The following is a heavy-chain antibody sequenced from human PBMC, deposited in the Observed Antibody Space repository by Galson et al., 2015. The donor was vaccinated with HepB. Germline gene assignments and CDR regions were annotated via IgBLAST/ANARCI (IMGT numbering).Heavy chain of an antibody. J-gene: IGHJ3*02. CDR1: GFTFSSYG. V-gene: IGHV3-30*18. CDR2: ISYDGSNK. CDR3: AKEFSELRFLEWSRGAFDI. Sequence: SLRLSCAASGFTFSSYGMHWVRQAPGKGLEWVAVISYDGSNKYYADSVKGRFTISRDNSKNTLYLQMNSLRAEDTAVYYCAKEFSELRFLEWSRGAFDIWGQGTMVTVSS. D-gene: IGHD3-3*01.